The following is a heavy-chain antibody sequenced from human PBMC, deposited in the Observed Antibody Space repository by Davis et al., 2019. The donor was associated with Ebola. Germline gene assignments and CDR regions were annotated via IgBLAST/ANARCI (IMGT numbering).Heavy chain of an antibody. Sequence: GRSLRLSCAASGFTFSSYSMNWVRQAPGKGLEWVSSISSSSSYIYYADSVKGRFTISRDNAKNSLYLQMNSLRAEDTAVYYCARVQGVYGSSYYFDYWGQGTLVTVSS. J-gene: IGHJ4*02. D-gene: IGHD6-6*01. V-gene: IGHV3-21*01. CDR3: ARVQGVYGSSYYFDY. CDR2: ISSSSSYI. CDR1: GFTFSSYS.